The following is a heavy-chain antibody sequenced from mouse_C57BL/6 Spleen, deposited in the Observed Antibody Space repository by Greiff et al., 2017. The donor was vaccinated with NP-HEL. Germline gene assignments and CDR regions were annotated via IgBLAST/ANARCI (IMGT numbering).Heavy chain of an antibody. D-gene: IGHD4-1*01. J-gene: IGHJ1*03. CDR2: IYPGSGST. CDR3: ARRDWDEGYWYFDV. CDR1: GYTFTSYW. V-gene: IGHV1-55*01. Sequence: VQLQQSGAELVKPGASVKMSCKASGYTFTSYWITWVKQRPGQGLEWIGDIYPGSGSTNYNEKFKSKATLTVDTSSSTAYMQLSSLTSEDSAVYYCARRDWDEGYWYFDVWGTGTTVTVSS.